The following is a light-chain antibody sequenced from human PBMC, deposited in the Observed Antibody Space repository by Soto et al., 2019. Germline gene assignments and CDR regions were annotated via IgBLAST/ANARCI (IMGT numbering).Light chain of an antibody. V-gene: IGLV2-11*01. J-gene: IGLJ1*01. CDR2: DVS. Sequence: QSALTQPRSVSGSPGQSVTIPCTGTSSDVGGYNYVSWYQQHPGKAPKLMIYDVSTRPSGVTDRFSGSKSGNTASLTISGLQAEDEADYYCCSYAGSYTFVFGTGTKVTVL. CDR1: SSDVGGYNY. CDR3: CSYAGSYTFV.